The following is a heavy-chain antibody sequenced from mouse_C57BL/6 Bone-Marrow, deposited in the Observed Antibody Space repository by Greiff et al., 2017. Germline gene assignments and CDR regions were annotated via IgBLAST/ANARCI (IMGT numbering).Heavy chain of an antibody. V-gene: IGHV2-5*01. CDR3: AKNACGSSKYDYAMDY. J-gene: IGHJ4*01. CDR2: IWRGGST. Sequence: QVQLQQSGPGLVQPSQSLSITCTVSGFSLTSYGVHWVRQSPGKGLEWLGVIWRGGSTDYNAAFMSRLSITKDNSKSQVFFKMNSLQADDTAIYYCAKNACGSSKYDYAMDYWGQGTSVTVSS. CDR1: GFSLTSYG. D-gene: IGHD1-1*01.